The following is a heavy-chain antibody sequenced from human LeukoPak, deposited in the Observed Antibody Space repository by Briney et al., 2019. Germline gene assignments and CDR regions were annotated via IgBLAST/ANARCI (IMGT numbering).Heavy chain of an antibody. V-gene: IGHV4-59*08. CDR3: AAMTTVTTLGTFDY. CDR1: GGSISSYY. CDR2: IYYSGST. D-gene: IGHD4-17*01. Sequence: SETLSLTCTVSGGSISSYYWSWIRQPPGEGLEWIGYIYYSGSTNYNPSLKSRVTISVDTSKNQFSLKLSSVTAADTAVYYCAAMTTVTTLGTFDYWGQGTLVTVSS. J-gene: IGHJ4*02.